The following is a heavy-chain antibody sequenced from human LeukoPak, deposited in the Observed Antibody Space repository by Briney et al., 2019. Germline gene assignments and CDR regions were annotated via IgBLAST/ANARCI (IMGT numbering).Heavy chain of an antibody. D-gene: IGHD2-15*01. Sequence: GRSLRLSCAASGFTFSSYGMHWVRQAPGKGLGWVAFIRYDGSNKYYADSVKGRFTISRDNSKNTLYLQMNSLRAEDTAVYYCAKDPRRYCSGGSCNYFDYWGQGTLVTVSS. V-gene: IGHV3-30*02. CDR3: AKDPRRYCSGGSCNYFDY. J-gene: IGHJ4*02. CDR2: IRYDGSNK. CDR1: GFTFSSYG.